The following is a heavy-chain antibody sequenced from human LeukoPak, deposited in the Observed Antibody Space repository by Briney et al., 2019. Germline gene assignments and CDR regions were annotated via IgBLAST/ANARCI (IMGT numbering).Heavy chain of an antibody. V-gene: IGHV3-23*01. Sequence: GGSLRLSCAASGFTFSSYAMSWVRQAPGKGLEWVSAISGSGGSTYYADSVKGRFTISRDNSKNTLYLQMNSLRAEDTAVYYCAREEYYDILTGLDYWGQGTLVTVSS. J-gene: IGHJ4*02. D-gene: IGHD3-9*01. CDR2: ISGSGGST. CDR1: GFTFSSYA. CDR3: AREEYYDILTGLDY.